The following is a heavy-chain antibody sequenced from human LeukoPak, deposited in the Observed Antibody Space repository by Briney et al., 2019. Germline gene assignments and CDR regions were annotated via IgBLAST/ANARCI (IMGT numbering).Heavy chain of an antibody. CDR1: GGSISSSSYY. Sequence: SETLSLTCTVSGGSISSSSYYWGWIRQPPGKGLEWIGSIYYSGSTYYNPSFKSRVTISVDTSKNQFSLKLSSVTAADTAVYYCARVAVVVTAIPEGYFDYWGQGTLVTVSS. CDR3: ARVAVVVTAIPEGYFDY. CDR2: IYYSGST. V-gene: IGHV4-39*07. J-gene: IGHJ4*02. D-gene: IGHD2-21*02.